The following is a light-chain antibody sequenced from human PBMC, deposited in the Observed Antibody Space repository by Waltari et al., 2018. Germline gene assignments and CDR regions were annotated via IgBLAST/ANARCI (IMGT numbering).Light chain of an antibody. CDR3: CSYAGSTTFLYV. CDR2: EGT. Sequence: QSALTQPASVSGSPGQSITISCTGSSNDLGTYNLVSLSQQHPGKAPKLMIYEGTERPSGVSNRFSGSKSGNTASLTISGLQAEDEADYYCCSYAGSTTFLYVFGTGTKVTVL. CDR1: SNDLGTYNL. V-gene: IGLV2-23*01. J-gene: IGLJ1*01.